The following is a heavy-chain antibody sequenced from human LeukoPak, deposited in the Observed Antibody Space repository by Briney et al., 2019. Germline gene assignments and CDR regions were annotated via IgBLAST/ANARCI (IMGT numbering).Heavy chain of an antibody. CDR1: GGSISSSSYY. D-gene: IGHD3-16*01. CDR3: ARSGGADNWFDP. CDR2: IYYSGST. Sequence: SETLSLTCTVSGGSISSSSYYWGWIRQPPGKGLEWIGSIYYSGSTYYHPSLKSRVTISVDTSKNQFSLKLSSVTAADTAVYYCARSGGADNWFDPWGQGTLVTVSS. V-gene: IGHV4-39*01. J-gene: IGHJ5*02.